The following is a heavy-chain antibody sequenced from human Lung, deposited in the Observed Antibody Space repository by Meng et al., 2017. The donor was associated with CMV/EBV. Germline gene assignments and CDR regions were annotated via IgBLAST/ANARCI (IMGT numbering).Heavy chain of an antibody. V-gene: IGHV3-7*01. CDR2: IGQDGIEK. D-gene: IGHD2-15*01. CDR3: ARDPPPVASLFDD. Sequence: ESXKISXAASGFTFSTYWMSWVRQSPKGLEWVANIGQDGIEKYYVDSVKGRFTISRDNAKSSLFLQMNSLRAEDTAVYFCARDPPPVASLFDDWGQGRLVTVSS. J-gene: IGHJ4*02. CDR1: GFTFSTYW.